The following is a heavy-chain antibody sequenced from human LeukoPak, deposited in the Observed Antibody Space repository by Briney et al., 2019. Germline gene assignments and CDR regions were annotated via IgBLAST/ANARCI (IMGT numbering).Heavy chain of an antibody. D-gene: IGHD3-10*01. Sequence: GGSLRLPCAASGFTFSTYSMSWVRQAPGKGLEWVSTISGGGGSTYYADSVKGRFTISRDNSKNTLYLQMNSLRAEDTAVYYCAKTYYYGSGTYYPLDYWGQGTLVTVSS. CDR1: GFTFSTYS. CDR3: AKTYYYGSGTYYPLDY. CDR2: ISGGGGST. J-gene: IGHJ4*02. V-gene: IGHV3-23*01.